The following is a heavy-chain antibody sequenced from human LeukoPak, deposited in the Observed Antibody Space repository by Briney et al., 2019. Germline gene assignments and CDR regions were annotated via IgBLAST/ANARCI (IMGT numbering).Heavy chain of an antibody. CDR1: GGSISSSSVY. CDR3: ARHKRYDFRTPLYSYDMAG. CDR2: INYAGST. Sequence: PSETLSLTCAVSGGSISSSSVYWGWIRQPPGKGLEWIGSINYAGSTYNNPSLRSRVTTSVDTSNNQFSLELRSVTAADTAVYYCARHKRYDFRTPLYSYDMAGWGTGTTVTVSS. D-gene: IGHD3-3*01. J-gene: IGHJ6*03. V-gene: IGHV4-39*01.